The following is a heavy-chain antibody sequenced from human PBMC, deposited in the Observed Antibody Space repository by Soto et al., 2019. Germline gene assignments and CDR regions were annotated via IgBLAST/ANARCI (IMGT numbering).Heavy chain of an antibody. CDR3: ARDGAGYRFDY. CDR1: GASFITYY. CDR2: IFYSGHL. D-gene: IGHD5-12*01. V-gene: IGHV4-59*01. J-gene: IGHJ4*02. Sequence: QVQLQESGPGLVKPSETLSLTCTVSGASFITYYWSWIRQPPGKGLEWIGYIFYSGHLKYNPSLKRRLTISVHPSKNQISLRLTSVTAADMAVYYCARDGAGYRFDYWGQGTLVTVSS.